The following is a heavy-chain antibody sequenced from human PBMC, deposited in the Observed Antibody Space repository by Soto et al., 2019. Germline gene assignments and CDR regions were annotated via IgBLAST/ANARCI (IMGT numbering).Heavy chain of an antibody. D-gene: IGHD3-9*01. CDR1: GGSISSYY. Sequence: SETLSLTCTVSGGSISSYYWSWIRQHPGKGLEWIGYIYYSGSTYYNPSLKSRVTISVDTSKNQFSLKLSSVTAADTAVYYCAHILTGSQFNYWGQGTLVTVSS. V-gene: IGHV4-59*04. CDR3: AHILTGSQFNY. J-gene: IGHJ4*02. CDR2: IYYSGST.